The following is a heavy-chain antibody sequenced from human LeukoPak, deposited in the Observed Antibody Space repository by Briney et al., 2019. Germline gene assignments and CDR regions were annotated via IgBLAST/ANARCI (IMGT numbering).Heavy chain of an antibody. Sequence: GGSLRLSCAASGFTFSSYSMNWVRQAPGKGLEWVSSISSSSSHIYYADSVKGRFTISRDNAKNSLYLQMNSLRAEDTAVYYCARSLGYCSGGSCYTTSRDAFDIWGQGTMVTVSS. CDR1: GFTFSSYS. D-gene: IGHD2-15*01. J-gene: IGHJ3*02. V-gene: IGHV3-21*01. CDR2: ISSSSSHI. CDR3: ARSLGYCSGGSCYTTSRDAFDI.